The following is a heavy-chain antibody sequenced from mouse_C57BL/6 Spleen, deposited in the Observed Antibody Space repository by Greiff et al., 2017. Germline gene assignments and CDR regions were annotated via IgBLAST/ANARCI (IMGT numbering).Heavy chain of an antibody. J-gene: IGHJ3*01. D-gene: IGHD4-1*01. CDR3: AREDFVLAAWFAY. Sequence: EVQRVESGGGLVKPGGSLKLSCAASGFTFSSYTMSWVRQTPEKRLEWVATISGGGGNTYYPDSVKGRFTISRDNAKNTLYLQMSSLRSEDTALYYCAREDFVLAAWFAYWGQGTLVTVSA. CDR1: GFTFSSYT. V-gene: IGHV5-9*01. CDR2: ISGGGGNT.